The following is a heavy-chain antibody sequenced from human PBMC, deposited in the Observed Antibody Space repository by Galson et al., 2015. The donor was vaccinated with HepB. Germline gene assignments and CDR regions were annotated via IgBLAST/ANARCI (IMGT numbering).Heavy chain of an antibody. Sequence: VSCKASGYIFTNYGINWVRQAPGQGLEWMGWINTNTGNPTYAQGFTGRFVFSLDTSVSTAYLQISSLKTEDSAIYYCARDLTTSLDPWGQGTLVTVSS. CDR2: INTNTGNP. CDR1: GYIFTNYG. CDR3: ARDLTTSLDP. D-gene: IGHD1-1*01. J-gene: IGHJ5*02. V-gene: IGHV7-4-1*02.